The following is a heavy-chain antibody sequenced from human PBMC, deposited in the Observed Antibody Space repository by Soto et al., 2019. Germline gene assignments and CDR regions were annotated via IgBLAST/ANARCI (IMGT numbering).Heavy chain of an antibody. CDR3: ARGGREQLIRRAWFDP. CDR1: GGSFSDYY. J-gene: IGHJ5*02. CDR2: INDSGTT. Sequence: SETLSLTCAVYGGSFSDYYWTWIRQPPGEGLEWIGEINDSGTTNYNPSLKSRVTISLDTSKKQFSLRLSSVTAADTAVFYCARGGREQLIRRAWFDPWGQGTLVTVSS. D-gene: IGHD6-6*01. V-gene: IGHV4-34*01.